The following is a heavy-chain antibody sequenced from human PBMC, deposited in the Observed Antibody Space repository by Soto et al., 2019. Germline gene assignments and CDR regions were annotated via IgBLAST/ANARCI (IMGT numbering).Heavy chain of an antibody. V-gene: IGHV3-30-3*01. CDR2: ISYDGSNK. CDR1: GFTFSSYA. CDR3: ARDNRDSSGYFDY. Sequence: QVQLVESGGGVVQPGRSLRLSCAASGFTFSSYAMHWVRQAPGKGLEWVAVISYDGSNKYYADSVKGRFTISRDNSKNTRYLQMNSLRAEDTAVYYCARDNRDSSGYFDYWGQGTLVTVSS. D-gene: IGHD3-22*01. J-gene: IGHJ4*02.